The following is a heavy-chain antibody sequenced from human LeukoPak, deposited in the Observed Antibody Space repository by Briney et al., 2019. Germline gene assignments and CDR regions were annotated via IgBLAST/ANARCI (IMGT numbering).Heavy chain of an antibody. CDR2: IWYGGSNK. Sequence: PEGSLRLSCAASGFTLSSYGMHWVRQAPGKGLEWVAVIWYGGSNKYYADSVKGRFTISRDNSKNTLYLQMNSLRAEDTAVYYCAREVDTTAMADGGVFDYWGQGTLVTVSS. V-gene: IGHV3-33*08. D-gene: IGHD5-18*01. CDR1: GFTLSSYG. CDR3: AREVDTTAMADGGVFDY. J-gene: IGHJ4*02.